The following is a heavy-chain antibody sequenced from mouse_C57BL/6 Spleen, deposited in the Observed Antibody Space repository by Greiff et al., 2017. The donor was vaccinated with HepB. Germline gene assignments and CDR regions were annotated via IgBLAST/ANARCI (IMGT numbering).Heavy chain of an antibody. D-gene: IGHD1-1*01. CDR1: GYTFTSYW. V-gene: IGHV1-64*01. CDR2: IHPNSGST. CDR3: AREEITTVVPFDY. J-gene: IGHJ2*01. Sequence: QVQLQQPGAELVKPGASVKLSCKASGYTFTSYWMHWVKQRPGQGLERIGMIHPNSGSTNYNEKFKSKATLTVDKSSSTAYMQLSSLTSEDSAVYYCAREEITTVVPFDYWGQGTTLTVSS.